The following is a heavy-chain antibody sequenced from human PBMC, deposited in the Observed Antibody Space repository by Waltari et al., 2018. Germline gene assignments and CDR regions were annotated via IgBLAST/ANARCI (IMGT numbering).Heavy chain of an antibody. CDR2: IYHSGST. D-gene: IGHD7-27*01. CDR1: GYSISSGYY. V-gene: IGHV4-38-2*01. J-gene: IGHJ4*02. CDR3: ASPFLPTGDQADY. Sequence: QVQLQESGPGLVKPSETLSLTCAVSGYSISSGYYWGWIRQPPGKGLEWIGSIYHSGSTYYNTSLKSRVTISVDTSKNQFSLKLSSVTAADTAVYYCASPFLPTGDQADYWGQGTLVTVSS.